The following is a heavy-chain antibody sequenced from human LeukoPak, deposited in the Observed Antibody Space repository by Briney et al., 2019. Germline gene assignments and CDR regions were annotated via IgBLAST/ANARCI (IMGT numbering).Heavy chain of an antibody. CDR3: ARRYYYNLGSFPFDF. V-gene: IGHV4-34*01. D-gene: IGHD3-10*01. Sequence: TLSLTCAVSGGPFSGYFWSWIRQSSGKGLEWIGEIHNSGTTNYNPSLNSRVTISEDTSKNQFYLNLSSVTAADTAVYYCARRYYYNLGSFPFDFWGQGTLVTVSS. CDR1: GGPFSGYF. J-gene: IGHJ4*02. CDR2: IHNSGTT.